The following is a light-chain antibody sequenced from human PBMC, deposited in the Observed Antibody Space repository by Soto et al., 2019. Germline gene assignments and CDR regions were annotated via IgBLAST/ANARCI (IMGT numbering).Light chain of an antibody. J-gene: IGLJ1*01. CDR3: SSYAGSNMGV. Sequence: QSVLTQPPSASGSPGQSVTISCTGTSSDVGGYNFVSWYQQHPGKAPKLIIYEVTPRPSGVPDRFSGSKSGNTASLTVSGLQAEDEADYYCSSYAGSNMGVFGTGTKVTVL. V-gene: IGLV2-8*01. CDR2: EVT. CDR1: SSDVGGYNF.